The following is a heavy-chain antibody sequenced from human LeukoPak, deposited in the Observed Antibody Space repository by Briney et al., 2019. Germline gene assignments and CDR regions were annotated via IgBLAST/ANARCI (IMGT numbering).Heavy chain of an antibody. J-gene: IGHJ4*02. Sequence: GGSLRLSCAASGFTFSSYAMSWVRQAPGKGLEWVAFIRYDGSNKYYADSVKGRFTISRDNSKNTLYLQMNSLRAEDTAVYYCAKDRIYWRQQLWYFDYWGQGTLVTVSS. D-gene: IGHD6-13*01. CDR1: GFTFSSYA. V-gene: IGHV3-30*02. CDR3: AKDRIYWRQQLWYFDY. CDR2: IRYDGSNK.